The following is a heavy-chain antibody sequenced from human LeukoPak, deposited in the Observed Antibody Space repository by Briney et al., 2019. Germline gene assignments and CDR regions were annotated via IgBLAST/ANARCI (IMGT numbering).Heavy chain of an antibody. V-gene: IGHV3-21*01. CDR2: ISSGSTHM. CDR3: ASRGATMAVLSRSGFSYYYYMDV. CDR1: GFTFSTYS. Sequence: GGSLRLSCAASGFTFSTYSMNWVRQAPGKGLEWVSSISSGSTHMYYADSVEGRFTISRDNAKNSLYLQMNSLRNEDTAVYYCASRGATMAVLSRSGFSYYYYMDVWGKGTTVTVSS. J-gene: IGHJ6*03. D-gene: IGHD3-10*01.